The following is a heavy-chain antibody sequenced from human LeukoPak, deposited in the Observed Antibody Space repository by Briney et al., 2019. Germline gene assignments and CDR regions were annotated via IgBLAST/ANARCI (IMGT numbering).Heavy chain of an antibody. J-gene: IGHJ6*02. CDR1: GFTFSNAW. CDR3: AKAETVDSNVDRCMDV. D-gene: IGHD3-22*01. Sequence: GGSLRLSCAASGFTFSNAWMSWVRQAPGKGLEWVGRIKSKTDGGTTDYAAPVKGRFTISRDNYKNTLYLQMNSLRVEDTAVYYCAKAETVDSNVDRCMDVWGQGTTVTVSS. CDR2: IKSKTDGGTT. V-gene: IGHV3-15*01.